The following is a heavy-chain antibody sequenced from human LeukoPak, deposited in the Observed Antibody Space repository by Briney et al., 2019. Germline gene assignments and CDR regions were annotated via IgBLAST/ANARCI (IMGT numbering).Heavy chain of an antibody. CDR2: IWYDGSNK. CDR3: ANVYSARPR. CDR1: GSTFSSYG. D-gene: IGHD6-6*01. V-gene: IGHV3-33*06. Sequence: GSLRLSCAASGSTFSSYGMHWVRQAPGKGLEWVAVIWYDGSNKYYADSVKGRFTITRDNSKNTLYLQMNSLRAEDTAVYYCANVYSARPRWGQGTLVTVSS. J-gene: IGHJ4*02.